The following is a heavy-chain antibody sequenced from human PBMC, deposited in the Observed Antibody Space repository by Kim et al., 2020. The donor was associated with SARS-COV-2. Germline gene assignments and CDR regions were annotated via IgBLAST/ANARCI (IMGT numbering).Heavy chain of an antibody. CDR1: GYDFSKYA. CDR2: IRIGTCST. V-gene: IGHV1-3*04. Sequence: ASVKVFCKASGYDFSKYAVKWVCQAPGQRLEWIGWIRIGTCSTRYSQSLQGRVTITRDKFAITAFMDLYSLTSEDTAVYFGTSSVRIVAVFGFWGLGTL. J-gene: IGHJ4*02. D-gene: IGHD6-13*01. CDR3: TSSVRIVAVFGF.